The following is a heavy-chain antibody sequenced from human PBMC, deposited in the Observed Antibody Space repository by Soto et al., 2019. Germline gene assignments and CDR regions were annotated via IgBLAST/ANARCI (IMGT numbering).Heavy chain of an antibody. J-gene: IGHJ4*02. Sequence: QVQLVQSGTEVKKPGASVNVSCKASGYTFTTHYMHWVRQAPGQGLGWMGIINPSGGRTTYALKFQGRVTMTSGTSTNTAYVELTRLTSEDTAIYFCARAGENYGSGTFSPPLRYYFNSWGQGTLVTVSS. D-gene: IGHD3-10*01. CDR2: INPSGGRT. CDR1: GYTFTTHY. CDR3: ARAGENYGSGTFSPPLRYYFNS. V-gene: IGHV1-46*01.